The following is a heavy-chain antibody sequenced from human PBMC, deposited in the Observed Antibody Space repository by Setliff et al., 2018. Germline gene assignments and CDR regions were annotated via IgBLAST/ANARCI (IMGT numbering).Heavy chain of an antibody. CDR1: GGTFSSYT. Sequence: SVKVSCKASGGTFSSYTISWVRQAPGQGLEWMGRIIPILGIANYAQKFQGRVTITADKSTSTAYMELSSLRSEDTAVYYCARDISLGKAAVWFGELKGWFDPWGQGTLVTVFS. V-gene: IGHV1-69*04. CDR3: ARDISLGKAAVWFGELKGWFDP. J-gene: IGHJ5*02. CDR2: IIPILGIA. D-gene: IGHD3-10*01.